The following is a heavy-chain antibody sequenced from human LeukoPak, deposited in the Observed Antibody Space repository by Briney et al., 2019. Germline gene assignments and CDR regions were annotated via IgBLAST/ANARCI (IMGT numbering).Heavy chain of an antibody. J-gene: IGHJ3*02. CDR2: INPNSGGT. D-gene: IGHD5-18*01. Sequence: ASVKVSCKASGYTFTGYYMHWVRQAPGQGLEWMGGINPNSGGTNYAQKFQGWVTMTRDTSISTAYMELSRLRSDDTAVYYCARGIRGYSYGYDAFDIWGQGTMVTVSS. CDR3: ARGIRGYSYGYDAFDI. V-gene: IGHV1-2*04. CDR1: GYTFTGYY.